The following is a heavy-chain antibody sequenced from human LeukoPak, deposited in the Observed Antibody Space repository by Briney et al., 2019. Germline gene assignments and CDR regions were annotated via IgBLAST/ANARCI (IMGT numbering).Heavy chain of an antibody. Sequence: GESLQISCQGSGSTFSSYWIGWVRPVPGKGLEWMGIIYPGDSDTRYSPSLQGQVTISVDTSIGTAYLQWSSLKASGTAIYYCARQNDFRLDYWGQGTLVTVSS. CDR1: GSTFSSYW. J-gene: IGHJ4*02. CDR2: IYPGDSDT. CDR3: ARQNDFRLDY. D-gene: IGHD3-3*01. V-gene: IGHV5-51*01.